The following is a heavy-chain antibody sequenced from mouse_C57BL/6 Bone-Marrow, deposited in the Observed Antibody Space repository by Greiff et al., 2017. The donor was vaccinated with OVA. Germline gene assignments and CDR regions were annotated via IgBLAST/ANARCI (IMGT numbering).Heavy chain of an antibody. Sequence: VQLHQPGAELVKPGASVKLSCKASGYTFTSYWMHWVKQRPGQGLEWIGMIHPNSGSTNYNEKFKSKATLTVDKSSSTAYMQLSSLTSEDSAVYYCARRHMVTGFDYWGQGTTLTVSS. D-gene: IGHD2-2*01. CDR1: GYTFTSYW. CDR2: IHPNSGST. V-gene: IGHV1-64*01. J-gene: IGHJ2*01. CDR3: ARRHMVTGFDY.